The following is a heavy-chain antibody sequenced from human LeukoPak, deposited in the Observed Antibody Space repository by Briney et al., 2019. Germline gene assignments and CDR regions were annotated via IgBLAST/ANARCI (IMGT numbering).Heavy chain of an antibody. V-gene: IGHV3-23*01. CDR1: GFMFSQHT. D-gene: IGHD3-10*01. Sequence: GGSLRLSCAVSGFMFSQHTMSWVRQAPGKRLEWVSSISGSGDATRYADSVMGRFTNSRDNAKNTLSLQMNSLRAEDTAVYYCAKSDCASDGCKLLNYWGQGTLVTASS. CDR3: AKSDCASDGCKLLNY. CDR2: ISGSGDAT. J-gene: IGHJ4*02.